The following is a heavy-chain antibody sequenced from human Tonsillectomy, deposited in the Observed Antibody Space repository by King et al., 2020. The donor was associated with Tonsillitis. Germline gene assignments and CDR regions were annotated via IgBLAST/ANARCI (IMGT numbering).Heavy chain of an antibody. V-gene: IGHV3-48*02. D-gene: IGHD2-15*01. CDR1: GFILNSYS. J-gene: IGHJ6*02. Sequence: QLVQSGGGLVQPGGSLRLSCVASGFILNSYSMNWVRQAPGKGLEWISYINIPSTTIYYAYSVKGRFTISRDTAENSLYLQMNSLTDEDTAVYYCARDPHEGYCDRCRCSSVRVDHYYGMDVWGRGTTVTVSS. CDR2: INIPSTTI. CDR3: ARDPHEGYCDRCRCSSVRVDHYYGMDV.